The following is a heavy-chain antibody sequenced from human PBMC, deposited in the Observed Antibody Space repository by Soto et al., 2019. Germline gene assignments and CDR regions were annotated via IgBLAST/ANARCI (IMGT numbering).Heavy chain of an antibody. J-gene: IGHJ6*03. V-gene: IGHV1-8*01. CDR3: ARGRVDPSWLLWFGEFPYYYYYMDV. D-gene: IGHD3-10*01. CDR2: MNPNSGNT. Sequence: ASVKVSCKASVYTFTSYDINWVRQATGQGLEWMGWMNPNSGNTGYAQKFQGRVTMTRNTSISTAYMELSSLRSEDTAVYYCARGRVDPSWLLWFGEFPYYYYYMDVWGKGTTVTVSS. CDR1: VYTFTSYD.